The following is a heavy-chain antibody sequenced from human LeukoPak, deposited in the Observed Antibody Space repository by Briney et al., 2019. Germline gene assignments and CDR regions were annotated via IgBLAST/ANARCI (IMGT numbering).Heavy chain of an antibody. CDR2: ISGSGGST. CDR1: GFTFSSYA. CDR3: ARGYCTNGVCSQGAY. V-gene: IGHV3-23*01. Sequence: GGSLRLSCAASGFTFSSYAMSWVRQAPGKGLEWVSAISGSGGSTYYADSVKGRFTISRDNSKNSLYLQMNSLRAEDTAVYHCARGYCTNGVCSQGAYWGQGTLVTVSS. J-gene: IGHJ4*02. D-gene: IGHD2-8*01.